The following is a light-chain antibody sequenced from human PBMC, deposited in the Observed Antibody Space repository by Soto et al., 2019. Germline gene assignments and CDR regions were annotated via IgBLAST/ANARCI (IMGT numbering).Light chain of an antibody. Sequence: EIVMTQSPATLSVAPGERVTFSCRASQGVSRKLAWYQHKPGQAPRLLISDISTRATGVPARFSGSGSGTEFTLTISGLQSEDFALYFCQQYNNWPFSFGPGTRLEIK. CDR1: QGVSRK. J-gene: IGKJ5*01. CDR3: QQYNNWPFS. V-gene: IGKV3-15*01. CDR2: DIS.